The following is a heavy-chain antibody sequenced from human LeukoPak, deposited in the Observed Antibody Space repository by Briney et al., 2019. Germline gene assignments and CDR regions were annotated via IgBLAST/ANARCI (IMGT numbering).Heavy chain of an antibody. J-gene: IGHJ5*02. CDR1: GFTFSSYW. V-gene: IGHV3-23*01. D-gene: IGHD2-2*01. CDR2: ISGSGGST. Sequence: GGSLRLSCAASGFTFSSYWMSWVRQAPGKGLEWVSTISGSGGSTYYADSVKGRFTISRDNSKNTLYLQMNSLRAEDTAVYYCAKDRVVVVPAAIAGFDPWGQGTLVTVSS. CDR3: AKDRVVVVPAAIAGFDP.